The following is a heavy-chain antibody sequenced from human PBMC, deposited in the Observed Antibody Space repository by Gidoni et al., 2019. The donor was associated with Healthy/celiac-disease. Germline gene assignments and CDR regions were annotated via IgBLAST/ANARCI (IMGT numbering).Heavy chain of an antibody. Sequence: QVQLVESWGGVVQPGRSLRLSCAASGFTFSSYAMHWVRQAPGKGLEWVAVISYDGSNKYYADSVKGRFTISRDNSKNTLYLQMNSLRAEDTAVYYCASDELQPDETTFDYWGQGTLVTVSS. V-gene: IGHV3-30-3*01. CDR2: ISYDGSNK. CDR3: ASDELQPDETTFDY. D-gene: IGHD1-7*01. J-gene: IGHJ4*02. CDR1: GFTFSSYA.